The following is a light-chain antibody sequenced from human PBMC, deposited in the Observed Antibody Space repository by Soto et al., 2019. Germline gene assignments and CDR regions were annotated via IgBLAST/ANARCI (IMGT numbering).Light chain of an antibody. J-gene: IGLJ2*01. CDR2: AVT. CDR3: SYFTSSTHLV. V-gene: IGLV2-14*01. Sequence: QSALTQPASVSGSPGQSITISCTGTATDVGAYNYVTWYQQHPGRAPKLIIYAVTDRPSGVADRFSGSKSGDTASLTISGLQAEDEDHYYCSYFTSSTHLVFGGGTKVTVL. CDR1: ATDVGAYNY.